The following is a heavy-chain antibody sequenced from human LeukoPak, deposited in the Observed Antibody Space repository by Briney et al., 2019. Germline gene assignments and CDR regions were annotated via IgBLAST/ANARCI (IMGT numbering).Heavy chain of an antibody. J-gene: IGHJ4*02. D-gene: IGHD6-19*01. CDR1: GFTFSSYS. CDR3: AGHSSGWNIDDY. CDR2: ISSSSSYI. Sequence: GGSLRLSCAASGFTFSSYSMNWVRQAPGKGLEWVSSISSSSSYIYYADSVKGRFTISRDNAKNSLYLQMNSLRAEDTAVYYCAGHSSGWNIDDYWGQGTLVTVSS. V-gene: IGHV3-21*01.